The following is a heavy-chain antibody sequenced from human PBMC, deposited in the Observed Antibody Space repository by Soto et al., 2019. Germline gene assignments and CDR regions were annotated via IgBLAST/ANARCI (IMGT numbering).Heavy chain of an antibody. J-gene: IGHJ5*02. Sequence: PGESLKISCKGSGYNFTSYWISWVRQMPGKGLEWMGRIDPSDSYTNYSPSFQGHVTISADKSISTAYLQWSSLKASDTATYYCARHEVTIFGVARNWFDPWGQGTLVTVSS. CDR2: IDPSDSYT. CDR3: ARHEVTIFGVARNWFDP. CDR1: GYNFTSYW. D-gene: IGHD3-3*01. V-gene: IGHV5-10-1*01.